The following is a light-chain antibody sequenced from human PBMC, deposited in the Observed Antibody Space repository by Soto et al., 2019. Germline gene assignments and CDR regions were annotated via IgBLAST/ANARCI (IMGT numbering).Light chain of an antibody. V-gene: IGLV2-8*01. CDR1: NNDIGLYDF. Sequence: QCSLTQPPSASGSRGQSFTISCTGTNNDIGLYDFVCWYQHHRGKAPRLIIYEVVQRPSGVPDRFSGSKSGNTASLTVSGLQAADEADYFCKSYAGSNTYVFGSGTKVTVL. J-gene: IGLJ1*01. CDR2: EVV. CDR3: KSYAGSNTYV.